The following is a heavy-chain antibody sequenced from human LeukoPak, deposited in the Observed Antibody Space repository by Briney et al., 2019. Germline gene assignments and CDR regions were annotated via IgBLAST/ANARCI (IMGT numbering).Heavy chain of an antibody. CDR2: ISGSGGST. V-gene: IGHV3-23*01. CDR3: AKFGDYGGNSGLSYFDY. CDR1: GFTFSSYA. D-gene: IGHD4-23*01. Sequence: GRSLRLSCAASGFTFSSYAMSWVRQAPGKGLEWVSAISGSGGSTYYAASVKGRFTISRDNSKNTLYLQMNSLRAEDTAVYYCAKFGDYGGNSGLSYFDYWGQGTLVTVSS. J-gene: IGHJ4*02.